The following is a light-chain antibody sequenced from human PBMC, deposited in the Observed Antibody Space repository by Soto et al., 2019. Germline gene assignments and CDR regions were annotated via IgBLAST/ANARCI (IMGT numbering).Light chain of an antibody. CDR1: QSISRW. J-gene: IGKJ1*01. V-gene: IGKV1-5*03. CDR3: QQYSTYSRT. CDR2: KAS. Sequence: DIQMTQSPSTLSASVGDRVTITCRARQSISRWLAWYHQKPGKAPKLLIYKASSLESGVPSRCSGSGSGTEFTLTIISLQPDDFATYYCQQYSTYSRTFGQGTKVEIK.